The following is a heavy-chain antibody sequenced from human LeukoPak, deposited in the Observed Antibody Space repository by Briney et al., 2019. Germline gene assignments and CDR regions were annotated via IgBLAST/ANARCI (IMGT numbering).Heavy chain of an antibody. Sequence: SETLSLTCGVSGGSVSSANWWTWIRQPPGKGLEWIGEFHLDGRTNFNPSLKSRLTMSVDLSENHVSLKLTSVTAADTAVYYCAREGGFYRPLDYSGQGTLVTVSS. CDR3: AREGGFYRPLDY. CDR1: GGSVSSANW. J-gene: IGHJ4*02. D-gene: IGHD6-25*01. V-gene: IGHV4-4*02. CDR2: FHLDGRT.